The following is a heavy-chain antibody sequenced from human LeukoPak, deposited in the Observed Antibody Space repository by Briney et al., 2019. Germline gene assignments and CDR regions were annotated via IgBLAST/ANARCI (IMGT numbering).Heavy chain of an antibody. V-gene: IGHV1-69-2*01. Sequence: GATVRLSCKASGYIFTDHYMHWVRQAPGKGLEWMGRFNPEGGDTLYAEKFQGRVTINADTSTATSYMEVSSLTSEDTAVYYRATDAEYRIAARKLDYWGQGTLVTVSA. J-gene: IGHJ4*02. CDR2: FNPEGGDT. D-gene: IGHD6-6*01. CDR1: GYIFTDHY. CDR3: ATDAEYRIAARKLDY.